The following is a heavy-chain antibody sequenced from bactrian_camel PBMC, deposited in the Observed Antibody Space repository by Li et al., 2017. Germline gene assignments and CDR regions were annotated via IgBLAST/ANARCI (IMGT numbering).Heavy chain of an antibody. J-gene: IGHJ6*01. CDR3: AARGPYCYTKLSVADFTY. D-gene: IGHD2*01. Sequence: VQLVESGGGSVQAGGSLRLSCAASWSGYSYNSNCMGWFRQAPGKEREGVAVIYTSGGRTYYADSVKGRFTISQDNAKNTVYLQMNSLKPEDTAMYYCAARGPYCYTKLSVADFTYWGQGTQVTVS. CDR2: IYTSGGRT. CDR1: GYSYNSNC. V-gene: IGHV3S40*01.